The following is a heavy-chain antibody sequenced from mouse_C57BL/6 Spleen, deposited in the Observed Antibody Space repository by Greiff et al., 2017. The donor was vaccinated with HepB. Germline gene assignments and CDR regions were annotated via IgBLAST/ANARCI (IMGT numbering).Heavy chain of an antibody. D-gene: IGHD1-1*01. J-gene: IGHJ1*03. CDR3: AREGSITTVVATDWYFDV. V-gene: IGHV1-81*01. Sequence: QVQLQQSGAELARPGASVKLSCKASGYTFTSYGISWVKQRTGQGLEWIGEIYPRSGNTYYNEKFKGKATLTADKSSSTAYMELRSLTSEDSAVYFCAREGSITTVVATDWYFDVWGTGTTVTVSS. CDR2: IYPRSGNT. CDR1: GYTFTSYG.